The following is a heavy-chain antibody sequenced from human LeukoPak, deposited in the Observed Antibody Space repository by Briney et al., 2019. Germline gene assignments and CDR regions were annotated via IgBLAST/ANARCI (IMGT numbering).Heavy chain of an antibody. CDR1: GGSISSYY. CDR2: ISYSGST. D-gene: IGHD3-10*01. Sequence: SETLSHTCTVPGGSISSYYWSWIRQPPGKGLEWIGYISYSGSTNYNPSLKSRVTISVDTSRNQFSLQLSSVTAADTAVYYCARGRLGGSGSYYNVLDYWGQGTLVTVSS. CDR3: ARGRLGGSGSYYNVLDY. V-gene: IGHV4-59*01. J-gene: IGHJ4*02.